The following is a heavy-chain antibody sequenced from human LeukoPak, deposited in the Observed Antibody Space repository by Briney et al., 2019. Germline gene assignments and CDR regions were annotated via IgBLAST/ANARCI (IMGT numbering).Heavy chain of an antibody. Sequence: ASVKVSCKASGYTFTSYYMHWVRQTPGEGLEWMGIINPTGGSTSYAQKFQGRVTMTRDTSTSTVYMELSSLRSEDTAVYYCARQGAVAGTIDYWGQGTLVTVSS. CDR3: ARQGAVAGTIDY. CDR2: INPTGGST. CDR1: GYTFTSYY. D-gene: IGHD6-19*01. V-gene: IGHV1-46*01. J-gene: IGHJ4*02.